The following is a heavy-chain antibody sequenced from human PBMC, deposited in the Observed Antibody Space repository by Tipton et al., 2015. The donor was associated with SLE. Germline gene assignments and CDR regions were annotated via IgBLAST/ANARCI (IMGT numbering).Heavy chain of an antibody. J-gene: IGHJ4*02. Sequence: TLSLTCTVSGGSIDSGSYYWSWIRQPAGKGLEWIGRIYTTGSTEYNPSLKSRVNISKDTSKNQFSLELSSVTAADTAVYYCARGGGYYDSSYDYWGQGTLVTVSS. CDR3: ARGGGYYDSSYDY. D-gene: IGHD3-22*01. CDR1: GGSIDSGSYY. CDR2: IYTTGST. V-gene: IGHV4-61*02.